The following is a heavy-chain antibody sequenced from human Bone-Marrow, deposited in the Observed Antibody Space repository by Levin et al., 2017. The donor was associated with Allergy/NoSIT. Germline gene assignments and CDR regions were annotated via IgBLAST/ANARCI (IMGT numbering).Heavy chain of an antibody. CDR2: MNPNSGTT. Sequence: GESLKISCKASGYSFTSFYINWVRQAAGQGLEWMGWMNPNSGTTGSAQKFQGKVTMTTHTSTSTAYLDLNSLTSEDTAVYYCARSWYTSDHYYFDCRGQGTLVTVSS. J-gene: IGHJ4*02. D-gene: IGHD6-19*01. V-gene: IGHV1-8*01. CDR1: GYSFTSFY. CDR3: ARSWYTSDHYYFDC.